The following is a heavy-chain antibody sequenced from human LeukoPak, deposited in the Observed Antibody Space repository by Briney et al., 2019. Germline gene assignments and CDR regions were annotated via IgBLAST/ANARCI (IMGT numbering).Heavy chain of an antibody. D-gene: IGHD2-15*01. V-gene: IGHV3-21*01. Sequence: SGGSLRLSCAASGFTFSSYSMNWVRQAPGKGLEWVSSISSSSSYIYYADSVKGRFSISRDNAKNSLYLQMNSLRAEDTAVYYCARDGCSGGSCYLYYYYYMDVWGKGTTVTVSS. CDR1: GFTFSSYS. CDR2: ISSSSSYI. J-gene: IGHJ6*03. CDR3: ARDGCSGGSCYLYYYYYMDV.